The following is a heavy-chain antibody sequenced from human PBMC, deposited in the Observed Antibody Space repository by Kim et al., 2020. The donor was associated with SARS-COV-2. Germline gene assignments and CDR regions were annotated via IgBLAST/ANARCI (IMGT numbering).Heavy chain of an antibody. CDR1: GFTFGDYA. CDR3: TRGNYDFWSGYSQAYYYGMDV. Sequence: GGSLRLSCTASGFTFGDYAMSWFRQAPGKGLEWVGFIRSKAYGGTTEYAASVKGRFTISRDDSKSIAYLQMNSLKTEDTAVYYCTRGNYDFWSGYSQAYYYGMDVWGQGTTVTVSS. J-gene: IGHJ6*02. D-gene: IGHD3-3*01. V-gene: IGHV3-49*03. CDR2: IRSKAYGGTT.